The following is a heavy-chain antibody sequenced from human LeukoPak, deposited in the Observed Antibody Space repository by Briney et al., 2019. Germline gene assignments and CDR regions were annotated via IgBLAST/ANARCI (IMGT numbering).Heavy chain of an antibody. Sequence: GASVKVSCKASGGTFSSYAISWVRQAPGQGLEWMGRIIPILGIANYAQKFQGRVTITADKSTSTAYMELSSLRSEDTAVYYCARDGSTRYSFSSNYYYMDVWGKGTTVTVSS. CDR3: ARDGSTRYSFSSNYYYMDV. D-gene: IGHD5-18*01. J-gene: IGHJ6*03. CDR1: GGTFSSYA. V-gene: IGHV1-69*04. CDR2: IIPILGIA.